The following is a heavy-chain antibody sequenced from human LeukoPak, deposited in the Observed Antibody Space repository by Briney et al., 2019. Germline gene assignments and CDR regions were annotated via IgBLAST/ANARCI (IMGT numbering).Heavy chain of an antibody. V-gene: IGHV4-4*07. CDR3: ARGTGTRIHYYYYMDV. CDR1: GGSISSYY. CDR2: IYTSGST. Sequence: SETLSPTCTVSGGSISSYYWSWIRKPAGKGLEWIGRIYTSGSTNYNPSLKSRVTISVDTSKNQFSLKLSSVTAADTAVYYCARGTGTRIHYYYYMDVWGKGTRSPSP. D-gene: IGHD1-7*01. J-gene: IGHJ6*03.